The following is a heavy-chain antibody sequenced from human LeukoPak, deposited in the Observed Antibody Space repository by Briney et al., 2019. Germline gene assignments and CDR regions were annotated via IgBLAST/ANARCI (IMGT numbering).Heavy chain of an antibody. CDR2: ISGSGGST. V-gene: IGHV3-23*01. Sequence: GGSLRLSCAASGFTFSSYAMSWVRQAPGKGLEWVSAISGSGGSTYYADSVKGRFTISRDNSKNTLYLQMNSLRAEDTAVYYCAKDLSGRVVTTRWFDPWGQGTLVTVSS. D-gene: IGHD2-21*02. CDR1: GFTFSSYA. CDR3: AKDLSGRVVTTRWFDP. J-gene: IGHJ5*02.